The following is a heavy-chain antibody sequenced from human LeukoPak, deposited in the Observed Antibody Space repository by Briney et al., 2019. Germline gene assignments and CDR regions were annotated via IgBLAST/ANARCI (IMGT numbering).Heavy chain of an antibody. CDR2: IQINGNDK. V-gene: IGHV3-30*02. Sequence: GGSLRLSCVASGFTFSNFGMHWVRQAPGKGLEWVAKIQINGNDKYYADSAKGRFTISRDNSKKMVYQQMNSLRAEDTAVYYCGKDFSWSFDYWGQGTLVTVSS. CDR3: GKDFSWSFDY. CDR1: GFTFSNFG. J-gene: IGHJ4*02.